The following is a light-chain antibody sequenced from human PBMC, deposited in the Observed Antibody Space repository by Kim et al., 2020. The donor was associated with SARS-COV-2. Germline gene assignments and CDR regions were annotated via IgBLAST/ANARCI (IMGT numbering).Light chain of an antibody. J-gene: IGKJ4*01. CDR3: QHFDNLSLT. CDR2: DAS. V-gene: IGKV1-33*01. CDR1: REIGNN. Sequence: DIQMTQSPSSLTASVGDRVTITCQASREIGNNLNWYQQKPGKAPKVVIYDASNVQTGVPSRFSGNGSGTHFSFIITSLQPEDVATYYCQHFDNLSLTFGGGTKVDIK.